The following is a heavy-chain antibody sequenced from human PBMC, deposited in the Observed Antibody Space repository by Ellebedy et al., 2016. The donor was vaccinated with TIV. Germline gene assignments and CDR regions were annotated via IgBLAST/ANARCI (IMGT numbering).Heavy chain of an antibody. J-gene: IGHJ4*02. Sequence: GESLKISCEASGFTFSAFAMHWVRQTAGSGLEWVAVIATDGSKKYYADSVEGRFTISRDNSRNTLYLQMNSLRPEDTAVYFCVDGDYWGQGTLVTVSS. CDR3: VDGDY. V-gene: IGHV3-30*04. CDR2: IATDGSKK. CDR1: GFTFSAFA. D-gene: IGHD3/OR15-3a*01.